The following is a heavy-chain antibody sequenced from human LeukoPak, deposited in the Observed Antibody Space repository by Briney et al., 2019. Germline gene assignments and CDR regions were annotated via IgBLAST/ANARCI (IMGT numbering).Heavy chain of an antibody. J-gene: IGHJ4*02. CDR3: ARADSSSWYEVDY. D-gene: IGHD6-13*01. Sequence: SETLSLTCTVSGGSISSYYWSWIRQPPGKGLEGIGYIYYSGSTNYNPSLKSRVTISVDTSKNQFSLKLSSVTAADTAVYYCARADSSSWYEVDYWGQGTLVTVSS. CDR1: GGSISSYY. CDR2: IYYSGST. V-gene: IGHV4-59*01.